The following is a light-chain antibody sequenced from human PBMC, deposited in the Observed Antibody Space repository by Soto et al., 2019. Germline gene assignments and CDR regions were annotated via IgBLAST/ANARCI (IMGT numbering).Light chain of an antibody. CDR2: DVS. CDR3: SSYRVGGSYV. Sequence: QSVLTQPASVSGSAGQSITISCSGTSSDVGRHDAVSWYQQHPGKVPQLMIYDVSIRPSGISDRLSASKSGNMASLTISGLQAEDEADYYCSSYRVGGSYVFGTGTKVTV. CDR1: SSDVGRHDA. V-gene: IGLV2-14*03. J-gene: IGLJ1*01.